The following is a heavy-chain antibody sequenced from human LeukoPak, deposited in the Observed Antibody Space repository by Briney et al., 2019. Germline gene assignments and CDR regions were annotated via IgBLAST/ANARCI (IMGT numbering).Heavy chain of an antibody. CDR2: ISYDGNTK. D-gene: IGHD1-14*01. J-gene: IGHJ3*01. CDR3: TREITFGVFDV. CDR1: GFTFSSYA. Sequence: GRSLRLSCAASGFTFSSYAMHWVRQAPGKGLEWVAVISYDGNTKYYADSVKGRFTISRDNSKNTLYLQMNSLRAEDTAVYYCTREITFGVFDVWGQGTVVTVSS. V-gene: IGHV3-30-3*01.